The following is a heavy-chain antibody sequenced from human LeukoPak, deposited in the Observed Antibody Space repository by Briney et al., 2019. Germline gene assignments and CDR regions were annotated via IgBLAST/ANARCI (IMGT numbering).Heavy chain of an antibody. CDR2: IYYSGNT. J-gene: IGHJ3*02. V-gene: IGHV4-39*07. Sequence: SETLSLTCTVSGGSISSSSYYWGWIRQPPGKGLKWIGSIYYSGNTYYNPSLKSRVTISVDTSKNQFSLKLSSVTAADTAVYYCAGLAARGAFDIWGQGTMVTVSS. CDR1: GGSISSSSYY. CDR3: AGLAARGAFDI. D-gene: IGHD6-6*01.